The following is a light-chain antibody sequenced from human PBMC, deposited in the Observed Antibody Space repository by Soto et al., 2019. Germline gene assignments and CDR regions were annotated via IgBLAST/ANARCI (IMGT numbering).Light chain of an antibody. CDR3: QSCANSLSGSVL. CDR2: GNS. V-gene: IGLV1-40*01. Sequence: QSVLTQPPSVSGAPGQRVTISCTGGSSNIGAGYDVHWYQQLPGTAPKLLIYGNSNRPSGVPARFSGSKSGTSASLAITGFRAEDEAASYCQSCANSLSGSVLFGGGTQLTVL. CDR1: SSNIGAGYD. J-gene: IGLJ3*02.